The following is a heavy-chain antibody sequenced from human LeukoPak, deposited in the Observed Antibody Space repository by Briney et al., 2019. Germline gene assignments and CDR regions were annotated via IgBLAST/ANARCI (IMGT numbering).Heavy chain of an antibody. V-gene: IGHV3-66*01. CDR3: ASADYYGSGSYYYYYGMDV. CDR1: GFTVSSIY. J-gene: IGHJ6*02. CDR2: IYSGGST. Sequence: GGSLRLSCAASGFTVSSIYMSWVRQAPGKGLEWVSVIYSGGSTYYADSVKGRFTISRDNSKNTLYLQMNSLRAEDTAVYYCASADYYGSGSYYYYYGMDVWGQGTTVTVSS. D-gene: IGHD3-10*01.